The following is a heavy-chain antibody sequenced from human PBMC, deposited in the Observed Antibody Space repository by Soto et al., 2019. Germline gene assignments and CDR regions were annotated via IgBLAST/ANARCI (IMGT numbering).Heavy chain of an antibody. V-gene: IGHV4-30-2*01. CDR2: ICHSGST. D-gene: IGHD3-22*01. CDR1: GGSISSGAYS. J-gene: IGHJ4*02. CDR3: ARQNDSSGYYSDY. Sequence: QLQLQESGSGLVKPSQTLSLTCAVSGGSISSGAYSWSWIRQPPGKGLEWIEYICHSGSTYYNPYLKSRVTITVDRSKNQLSLKLSSVTAADTAVYYCARQNDSSGYYSDYWGQGTLVTVSS.